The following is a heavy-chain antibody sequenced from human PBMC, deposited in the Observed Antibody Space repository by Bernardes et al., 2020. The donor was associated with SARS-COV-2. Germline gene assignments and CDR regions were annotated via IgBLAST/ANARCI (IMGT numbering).Heavy chain of an antibody. CDR1: GGSFSGYY. J-gene: IGHJ4*02. V-gene: IGHV4-34*01. Sequence: SETLSLSCALYGGSFSGYYWSWIRQPPGKGLEWIGEINHSGNTNYNPSLKSRVTISVDTSKNQFSLKLRSVTAADTAVYYCTRGGFGERLFSRASQYYFDYWGQGTLVTVSS. D-gene: IGHD3-3*01. CDR3: TRGGFGERLFSRASQYYFDY. CDR2: INHSGNT.